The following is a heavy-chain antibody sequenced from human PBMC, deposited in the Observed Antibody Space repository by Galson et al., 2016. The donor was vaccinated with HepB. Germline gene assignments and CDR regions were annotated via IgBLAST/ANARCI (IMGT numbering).Heavy chain of an antibody. CDR3: ARGDYGMDV. CDR1: GGSISSTYH. CDR2: TYSKGST. Sequence: TLSLTCTVSGGSISSTYHWSWIRHRPGKGLEWIGYTYSKGSTYYNPSFKSRLTISIDTSKNQFSLNLTSVTAADTAFYYCARGDYGMDVWGQGTTVTVSS. J-gene: IGHJ6*02. V-gene: IGHV4-31*03.